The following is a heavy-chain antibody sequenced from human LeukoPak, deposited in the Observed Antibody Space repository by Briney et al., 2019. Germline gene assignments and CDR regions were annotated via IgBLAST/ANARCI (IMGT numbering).Heavy chain of an antibody. V-gene: IGHV4-59*01. D-gene: IGHD3-22*01. CDR2: MYYNGGP. CDR1: GGSISGYS. J-gene: IGHJ4*02. Sequence: PSETLSLTCTVSGGSISGYSWSWIRQPTGKGLEWIGYMYYNGGPTYNPSLESRVTISADTSKNQLSLKLTSVTAADTAVYYCARADSSGYSIFGYWGQGTLVTVSS. CDR3: ARADSSGYSIFGY.